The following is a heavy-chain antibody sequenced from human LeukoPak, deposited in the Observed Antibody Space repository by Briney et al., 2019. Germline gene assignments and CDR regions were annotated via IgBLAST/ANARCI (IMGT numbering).Heavy chain of an antibody. D-gene: IGHD1-14*01. Sequence: GGSLRLSCAASGFTFSSYSMNWVRQAPGKGLEWVSSISGSGGRTYYADSVKGRFTTSRDNSKNTLYLQMNSLRAEDTAAYYCTKPARTDAFDIWGLGTMVTVSS. V-gene: IGHV3-23*01. CDR3: TKPARTDAFDI. J-gene: IGHJ3*02. CDR1: GFTFSSYS. CDR2: ISGSGGRT.